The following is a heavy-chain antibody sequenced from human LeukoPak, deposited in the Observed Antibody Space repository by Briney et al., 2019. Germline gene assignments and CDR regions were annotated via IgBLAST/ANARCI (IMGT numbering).Heavy chain of an antibody. CDR3: AKDEGYCSSTSCSPYY. Sequence: GGSLRLSCAASGFTFSSYGMSWVRQAPGKGLEWVSAISGSGGSTYYADSVKGRFTISRDNSKNTLYLQMNSLRAEDTAVYYCAKDEGYCSSTSCSPYYWGQGTLVTVSS. CDR1: GFTFSSYG. CDR2: ISGSGGST. J-gene: IGHJ4*02. V-gene: IGHV3-23*01. D-gene: IGHD2-2*01.